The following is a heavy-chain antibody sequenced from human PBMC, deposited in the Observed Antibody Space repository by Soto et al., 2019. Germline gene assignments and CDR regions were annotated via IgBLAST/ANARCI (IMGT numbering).Heavy chain of an antibody. D-gene: IGHD6-13*01. CDR3: ARIREQQLNMYNWFDP. CDR1: GGSISSGGYY. J-gene: IGHJ5*02. V-gene: IGHV4-31*03. Sequence: QVQLQESGPGLVKPSQTLSLTCTVSGGSISSGGYYWSWIRQHPGKGLEWIGYIYYSGSTYYNPFLNSRVTISVDTSKNQFSLKLSSVTAANTAVYYCARIREQQLNMYNWFDPWGQGTLVTVSS. CDR2: IYYSGST.